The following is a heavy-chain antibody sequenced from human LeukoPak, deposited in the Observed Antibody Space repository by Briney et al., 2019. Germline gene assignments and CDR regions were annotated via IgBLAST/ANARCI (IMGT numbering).Heavy chain of an antibody. V-gene: IGHV3-11*01. J-gene: IGHJ5*02. D-gene: IGHD3-10*01. CDR1: GFTFSDYY. CDR3: ARALWFGQSHWFDH. CDR2: ISSSGSTI. Sequence: GGPLRLSCAPSGFTFSDYYVSWIRPAPGKGLEWVAYISSSGSTIYYADSVKGRFTISRDNAKNSLYLQMNSLRAEDTAVYYCARALWFGQSHWFDHWGQGTLVTVSS.